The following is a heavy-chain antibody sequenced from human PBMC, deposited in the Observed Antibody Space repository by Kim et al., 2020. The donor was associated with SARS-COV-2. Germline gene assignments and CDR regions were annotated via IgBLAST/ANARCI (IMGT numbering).Heavy chain of an antibody. J-gene: IGHJ4*02. V-gene: IGHV3-30*07. CDR3: ARVGAATGTNY. Sequence: KKYYADDVKGRFTISRDNSKNTLYLQMNSLRAEYTAVYYCARVGAATGTNYWGQGTLVTVSS. CDR2: KK. D-gene: IGHD6-13*01.